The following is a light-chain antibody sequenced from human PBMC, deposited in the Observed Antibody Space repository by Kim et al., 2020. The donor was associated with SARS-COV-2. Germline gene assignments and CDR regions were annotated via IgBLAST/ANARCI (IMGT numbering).Light chain of an antibody. CDR2: GGS. J-gene: IGKJ5*01. V-gene: IGKV3-20*01. Sequence: SPGEKATPPCRAGRRGSSSYLAGYQQKHGRAPTILIYGGSSRATGSPERFSGGGAGREFTLTISRLGPEDVSVYYCQQYGSSPLTFGEGARMEIK. CDR1: RRGSSSY. CDR3: QQYGSSPLT.